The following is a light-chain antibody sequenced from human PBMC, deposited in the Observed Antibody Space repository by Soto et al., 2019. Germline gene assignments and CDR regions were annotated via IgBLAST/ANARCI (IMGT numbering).Light chain of an antibody. CDR3: RQYGRSPFT. Sequence: EIVLTQSPGTLSLSPGERATLSCRASQSVSSGYLAWYQQKPGQAPRLLIYGASSRATGIPDRFSGSGSGTDFTLTISRLEPEDFAVYYCRQYGRSPFTFGQGTRLESK. CDR2: GAS. J-gene: IGKJ5*01. V-gene: IGKV3-20*01. CDR1: QSVSSGY.